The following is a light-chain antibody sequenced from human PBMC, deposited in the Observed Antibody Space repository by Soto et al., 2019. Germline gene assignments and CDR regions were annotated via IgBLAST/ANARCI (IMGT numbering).Light chain of an antibody. J-gene: IGKJ1*01. CDR3: QQSDDSPGT. Sequence: IVLTQSPGTLSLSPGESATLSCRASQSISSSYLAWYQQKPGQAPRLLIYGASNRATAIPDRFSGSRSGTDFTLTISRLEPEDFAVYYCQQSDDSPGTFGQGTKVEIK. V-gene: IGKV3-20*01. CDR2: GAS. CDR1: QSISSSY.